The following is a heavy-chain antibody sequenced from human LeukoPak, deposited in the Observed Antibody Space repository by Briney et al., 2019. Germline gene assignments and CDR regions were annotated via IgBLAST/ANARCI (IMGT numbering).Heavy chain of an antibody. J-gene: IGHJ4*02. V-gene: IGHV3-48*02. D-gene: IGHD4-17*01. CDR2: ISFTSTTI. CDR1: GFSFSDYA. CDR3: ARGETAVTSNLDH. Sequence: GGSLRLSCTASGFSFSDYAMNWVRQAPGKGLEWVSYISFTSTTIYYADSVKGRFSISRDNARNSLYLKMNSLRHEDTAVYYCARGETAVTSNLDHWGQGTLVTVSS.